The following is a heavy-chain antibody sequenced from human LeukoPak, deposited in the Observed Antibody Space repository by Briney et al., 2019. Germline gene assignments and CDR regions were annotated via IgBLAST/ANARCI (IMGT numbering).Heavy chain of an antibody. CDR2: INNSGST. J-gene: IGHJ3*02. CDR1: GGSFSGYY. CDR3: ARAPYCSGGSCYPPEDDAFDI. V-gene: IGHV4-34*01. Sequence: PSETLSLTCAVYGGSFSGYYWRWIRQPPGKGLEGSGEINNSGSTYYNPSLKSRVTISVDTSKNQFSLKLSSVTAADTAVYYCARAPYCSGGSCYPPEDDAFDIWGQGTMVTVSS. D-gene: IGHD2-15*01.